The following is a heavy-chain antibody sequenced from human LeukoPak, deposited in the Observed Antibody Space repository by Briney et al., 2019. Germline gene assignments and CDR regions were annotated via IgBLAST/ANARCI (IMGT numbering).Heavy chain of an antibody. V-gene: IGHV3-53*01. J-gene: IGHJ4*02. D-gene: IGHD3-22*01. CDR2: IYSGGNT. CDR3: ARRAGDYSHPYDY. CDR1: GSTVSSNS. Sequence: PGGSLRLSCAASGSTVSSNSMSWVRQAPGKGLEWVSFIYSGGNTHNSDSVKGRFTISRDNSKNTLYLQMNSLRAEDTAVYYCARRAGDYSHPYDYWGQGTLVTVSS.